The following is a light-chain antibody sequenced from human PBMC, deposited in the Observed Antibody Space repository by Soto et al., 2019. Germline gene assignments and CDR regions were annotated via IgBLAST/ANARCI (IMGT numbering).Light chain of an antibody. V-gene: IGLV3-9*01. CDR2: RDN. CDR1: NIGTKN. CDR3: QVWHSSIVL. J-gene: IGLJ2*01. Sequence: SYELTQPLSVSVALGQTARITCGGNNIGTKNVHWYQQKAGQAPVLVIYRDNNRPSGIPERFSGSNSGNTATLTISRAQGGDEADYYCQVWHSSIVLFGGGTKLTVL.